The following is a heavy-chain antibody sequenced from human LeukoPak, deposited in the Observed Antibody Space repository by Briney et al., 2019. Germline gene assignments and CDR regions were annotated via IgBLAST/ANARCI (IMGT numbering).Heavy chain of an antibody. J-gene: IGHJ4*02. Sequence: SETLSLTCAVYGGSFSGYYWSWIRQPPGKGLEWIGEINHSGSTNYNPSLKSRVTISVDTSKNQFSLKLSSVTAADTAVYYCARYSGIAVAGLSRSGLFRYWGQGTLVTVSS. CDR1: GGSFSGYY. V-gene: IGHV4-34*01. CDR3: ARYSGIAVAGLSRSGLFRY. CDR2: INHSGST. D-gene: IGHD6-19*01.